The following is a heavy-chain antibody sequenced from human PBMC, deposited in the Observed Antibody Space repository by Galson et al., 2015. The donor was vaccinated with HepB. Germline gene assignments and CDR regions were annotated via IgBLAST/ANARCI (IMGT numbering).Heavy chain of an antibody. CDR2: FDPEDGET. Sequence: SVKVSCRVSGYTLTELSMHWVRQAPGKGLEWMGGFDPEDGETIYAQKFQGRVTMTEDTSTDTAYMELSSLRSEDTAVYYCATTFDSSGYRGDFQHWGQGTLVTVSS. CDR3: ATTFDSSGYRGDFQH. J-gene: IGHJ1*01. CDR1: GYTLTELS. V-gene: IGHV1-24*01. D-gene: IGHD3-22*01.